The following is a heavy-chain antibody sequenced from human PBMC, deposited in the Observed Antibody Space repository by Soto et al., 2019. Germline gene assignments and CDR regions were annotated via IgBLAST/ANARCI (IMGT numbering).Heavy chain of an antibody. CDR3: ARGRGNSAVITTFDY. Sequence: QVQLVQSGAEVKKPGSSVRVSCRSSGGVFSSFALSWVRQAPGQGLEWMGGIIPIFGSANYAQKFQGRVTITADDSTSTVYMELSSLRSEDTAVYYCARGRGNSAVITTFDYWGQGTLVTVSS. J-gene: IGHJ4*02. V-gene: IGHV1-69*01. CDR2: IIPIFGSA. CDR1: GGVFSSFA. D-gene: IGHD3-16*01.